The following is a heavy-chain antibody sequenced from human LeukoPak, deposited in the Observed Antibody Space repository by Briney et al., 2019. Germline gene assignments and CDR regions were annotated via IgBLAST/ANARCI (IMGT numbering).Heavy chain of an antibody. D-gene: IGHD3-22*01. CDR2: IIPIFGTA. CDR3: ARNTPYYYDGTWGINWFDP. J-gene: IGHJ5*02. V-gene: IGHV1-69*13. Sequence: SVKVSCKASGGTFSSYAISWVRQAPGQGLEWMGGIIPIFGTANYAQKFQGRVTITADESTSTAYMELSSLRSEDTAVYYCARNTPYYYDGTWGINWFDPWGQGTLVTVSS. CDR1: GGTFSSYA.